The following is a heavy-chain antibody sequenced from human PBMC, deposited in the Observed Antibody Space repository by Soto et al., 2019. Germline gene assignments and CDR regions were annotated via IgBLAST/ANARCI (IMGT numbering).Heavy chain of an antibody. CDR3: AKDSGGPYDYIWGSYRDGQPFDY. Sequence: GGSLRLSCAASGFTFSSYAMSWVRQAPGKGLEWVSAISCSGGSTYYADSVKGRLTISRDNSKNTLYLQMNSLRAEDTAVYYCAKDSGGPYDYIWGSYRDGQPFDYWGQGTLVTVSS. D-gene: IGHD3-16*02. J-gene: IGHJ4*02. V-gene: IGHV3-23*01. CDR1: GFTFSSYA. CDR2: ISCSGGST.